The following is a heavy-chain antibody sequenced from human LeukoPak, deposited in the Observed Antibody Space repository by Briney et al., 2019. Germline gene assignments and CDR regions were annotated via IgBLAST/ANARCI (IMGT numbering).Heavy chain of an antibody. CDR2: IKQEGSEK. CDR3: ARDLAPAADYYFDY. J-gene: IGHJ4*02. CDR1: GFTFSSYW. V-gene: IGHV3-7*01. D-gene: IGHD2-2*01. Sequence: GGSRRLSWAASGFTFSSYWMSWVRQAPGKGREWVANIKQEGSEKYYVDSVKGRFTISRDKAQNSLYLKMNSLRAEDTAVYYCARDLAPAADYYFDYWGQGTLVTVSS.